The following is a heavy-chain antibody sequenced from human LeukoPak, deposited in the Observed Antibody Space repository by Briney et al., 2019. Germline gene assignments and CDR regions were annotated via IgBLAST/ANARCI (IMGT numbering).Heavy chain of an antibody. Sequence: GGSLRLSCAASGFTSSSYWMSWVRQAPGKGLEWVANIKQDGSEKYYVDSVKGRFTISRDNAKNSLYLQMNSLRAEDTAVYYCARAAHYDILTGYYYYYYGMDVWGKGTTVTVSS. CDR2: IKQDGSEK. CDR3: ARAAHYDILTGYYYYYYGMDV. CDR1: GFTSSSYW. J-gene: IGHJ6*04. V-gene: IGHV3-7*03. D-gene: IGHD3-9*01.